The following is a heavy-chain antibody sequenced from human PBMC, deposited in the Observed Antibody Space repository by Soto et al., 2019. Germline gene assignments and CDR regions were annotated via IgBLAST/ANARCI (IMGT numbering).Heavy chain of an antibody. CDR2: MSYDGSNK. Sequence: PGGSLRLSCAASGFTFSSNAVHWVRQAPGKGLEWVAVMSYDGSNKYYADSVKGRFTISSDNSKNTLYLQMNSLGTEDTAVYYCARGYCSRPSCSHFDRWGQGTLATVSS. D-gene: IGHD2-2*01. CDR3: ARGYCSRPSCSHFDR. CDR1: GFTFSSNA. J-gene: IGHJ4*02. V-gene: IGHV3-30-3*01.